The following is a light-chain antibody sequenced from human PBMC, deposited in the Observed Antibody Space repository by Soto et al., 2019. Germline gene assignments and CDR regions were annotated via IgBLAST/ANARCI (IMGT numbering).Light chain of an antibody. CDR2: DIN. CDR3: VSYTTSASYV. V-gene: IGLV2-14*01. CDR1: SSDVGNYIF. J-gene: IGLJ1*01. Sequence: QSALTQPASVSGSPGQSIPISCTGTSSDVGNYIFVSWYRQHPGKAPKLMIYDINNRPSGVSNRFSGSKSGNTASLTISGLQAEDEADYYCVSYTTSASYVFGTGTKLTVL.